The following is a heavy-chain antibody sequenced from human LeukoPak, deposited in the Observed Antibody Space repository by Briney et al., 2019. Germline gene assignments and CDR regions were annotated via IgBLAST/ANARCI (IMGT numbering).Heavy chain of an antibody. J-gene: IGHJ4*02. D-gene: IGHD2-8*01. CDR1: GFTLSSNW. V-gene: IGHV3-7*01. CDR2: IKQDGSEK. Sequence: PGESLRLSCAASGFTLSSNWMNWVRQAPGKGLEWVAIIKQDGSEKYYVDSVKGRFTISRDNAKNSLYLQMNSLRAEDTAVYYCARGNGFIIDYWGQGTLVTVSS. CDR3: ARGNGFIIDY.